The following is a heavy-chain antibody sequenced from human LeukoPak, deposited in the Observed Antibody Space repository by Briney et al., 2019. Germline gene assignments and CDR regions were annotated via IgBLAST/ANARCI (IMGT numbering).Heavy chain of an antibody. D-gene: IGHD3-22*01. J-gene: IGHJ4*02. CDR3: ARNPATYYYDSSGYYLY. Sequence: ANYAQKFQGRVTITADKSTSTAYMELSSLRSEDTAVYYCARNPATYYYDSSGYYLYWGQGTLVTVSS. CDR2: A. V-gene: IGHV1-69*06.